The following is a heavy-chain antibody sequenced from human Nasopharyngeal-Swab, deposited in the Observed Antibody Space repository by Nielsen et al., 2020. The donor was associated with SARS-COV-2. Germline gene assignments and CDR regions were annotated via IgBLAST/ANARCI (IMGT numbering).Heavy chain of an antibody. CDR2: IWYDGSNK. CDR3: AREQRITIFGVVNEEAFDI. V-gene: IGHV3-33*01. J-gene: IGHJ3*02. D-gene: IGHD3-3*01. Sequence: GESLKISCAASGFTFSSYGMHWVRQAPGKGLEWVAVIWYDGSNKYYADSVKDRFTISRDNSKNTLYLQMNSLRAEDTAMYYCAREQRITIFGVVNEEAFDIWGQGTMVTVSS. CDR1: GFTFSSYG.